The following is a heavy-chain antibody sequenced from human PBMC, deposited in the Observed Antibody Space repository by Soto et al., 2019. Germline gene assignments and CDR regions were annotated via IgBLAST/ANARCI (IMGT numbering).Heavy chain of an antibody. CDR2: MYNSGRT. Sequence: PSETLSLTCTLSGDSISSSRRYWGWIRQPPGEVLEWIGSMYNSGRTYYNPSLKSRVTISVDTSRNQFSLKMSSVTPADTAVYFCARHDYAAGWFGPWGQGSLVTVSS. CDR3: ARHDYAAGWFGP. J-gene: IGHJ5*02. CDR1: GDSISSSRRY. D-gene: IGHD3-16*01. V-gene: IGHV4-39*01.